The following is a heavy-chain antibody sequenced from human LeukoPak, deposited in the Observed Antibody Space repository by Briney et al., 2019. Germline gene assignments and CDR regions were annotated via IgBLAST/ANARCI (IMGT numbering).Heavy chain of an antibody. CDR3: ARSDSSGWRTDNWFDP. D-gene: IGHD6-19*01. Sequence: GRSLRLSCAASGFTFSSYGMHWVRQAPGKGLEWVAVIWYDGSNKYYADSVKGRFTISRDNSKNTLYLQMNSLRAEDTAVYYCARSDSSGWRTDNWFDPWGQGTLVTVSS. J-gene: IGHJ5*02. CDR2: IWYDGSNK. CDR1: GFTFSSYG. V-gene: IGHV3-33*01.